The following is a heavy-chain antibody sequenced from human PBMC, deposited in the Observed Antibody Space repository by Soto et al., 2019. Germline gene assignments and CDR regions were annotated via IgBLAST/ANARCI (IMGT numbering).Heavy chain of an antibody. D-gene: IGHD1-1*01. Sequence: SETLSLTCTVSGGSISSGDYYWSWIRQPPGEGLEWIGYIYYSGSTYYNPSLKSRVTISVDTSKNQFSLKLSSVTAADTAVYYCARAERANRYFDYWGQGTLVTVSS. CDR1: GGSISSGDYY. CDR2: IYYSGST. J-gene: IGHJ4*02. CDR3: ARAERANRYFDY. V-gene: IGHV4-30-4*01.